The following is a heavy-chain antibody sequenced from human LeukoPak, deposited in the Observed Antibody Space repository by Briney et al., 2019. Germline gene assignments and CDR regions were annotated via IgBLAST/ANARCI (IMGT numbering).Heavy chain of an antibody. CDR3: AKVHFYSSGYPDY. D-gene: IGHD3-22*01. CDR1: GGSISSYY. CDR2: IYYSGST. V-gene: IGHV4-59*08. Sequence: PSETLSLTCTVSGGSISSYYWSWIRQPPGKGLEWIGYIYYSGSTNYNPSLKSRVTISVDTSKNQFSLKLSSVTAADTAVYYCAKVHFYSSGYPDYWGQGTLVTVSS. J-gene: IGHJ4*02.